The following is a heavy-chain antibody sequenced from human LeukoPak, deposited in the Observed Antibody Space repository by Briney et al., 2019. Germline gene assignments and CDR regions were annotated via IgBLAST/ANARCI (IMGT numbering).Heavy chain of an antibody. V-gene: IGHV4-39*01. CDR1: GGSISSSSYY. Sequence: SETLSLTCTVSGGSISSSSYYWGWIRQPPGKGLEWIGSIYYSGSTYYNPSLKSRVTISVDTSKNQFSLKLSSVTAADTAVYYCARHEWEYSSSEFDYWGQGTLVTVSS. CDR3: ARHEWEYSSSEFDY. CDR2: IYYSGST. J-gene: IGHJ4*02. D-gene: IGHD6-6*01.